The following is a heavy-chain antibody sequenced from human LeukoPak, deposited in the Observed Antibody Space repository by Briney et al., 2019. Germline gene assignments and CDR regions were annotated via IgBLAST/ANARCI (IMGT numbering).Heavy chain of an antibody. J-gene: IGHJ6*03. V-gene: IGHV3-23*01. D-gene: IGHD3-10*01. CDR1: GFTFSSYG. Sequence: GGTLRLSCAASGFTFSSYGMSWVRQAPGKGLEWVSAISGRGGSTYYADSVKGRFTISRDNSKNTLYLQMNSLRAEDTAVYYCAKCVGEWFGELGDYYYYMDVWGKGTTVTISS. CDR3: AKCVGEWFGELGDYYYYMDV. CDR2: ISGRGGST.